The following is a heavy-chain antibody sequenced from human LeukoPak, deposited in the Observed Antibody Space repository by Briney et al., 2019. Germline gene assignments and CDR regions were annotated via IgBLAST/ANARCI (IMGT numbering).Heavy chain of an antibody. V-gene: IGHV4-59*08. D-gene: IGHD4-23*01. CDR1: GGSMSNYY. J-gene: IGHJ4*02. CDR3: ARHPPGGYFNFDY. CDR2: IYYSGDT. Sequence: SETLSLTCTVSGGSMSNYYWSWIRQPPGKGLEWIGYIYYSGDTNYNPSLKSRVTISINTSKNQFSLKLSSVTAAGTAVYYCARHPPGGYFNFDYWGLGTLVTVSS.